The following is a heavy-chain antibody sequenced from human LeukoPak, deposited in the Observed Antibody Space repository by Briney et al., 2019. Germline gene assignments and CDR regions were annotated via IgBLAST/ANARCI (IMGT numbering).Heavy chain of an antibody. CDR2: ISHSDDST. J-gene: IGHJ6*03. V-gene: IGHV3-23*01. Sequence: GGSLRLSCAASGFTFSSYGMTWVRQAPGKGLEWVSSISHSDDSTYYADSVKGRFTISRDNSKNTLYLQMNSLRTEDTAIYYCAKNGDRGAYCSGGTCYPYYYYYMDVWGKGTTVTISS. D-gene: IGHD2-15*01. CDR1: GFTFSSYG. CDR3: AKNGDRGAYCSGGTCYPYYYYYMDV.